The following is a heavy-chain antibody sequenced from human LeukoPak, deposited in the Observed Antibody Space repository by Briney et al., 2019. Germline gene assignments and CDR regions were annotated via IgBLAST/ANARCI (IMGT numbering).Heavy chain of an antibody. V-gene: IGHV1-46*01. CDR3: AREGVELCSGGNCYSTWFDP. Sequence: WASVKVSCKASGGTFSSYAISWVRQAPGQGLEWMGMIDPNDGTTSYAQKFQGRVTMTRDKSTSTVYMDLSSLRSDDTAVYYCAREGVELCSGGNCYSTWFDPWGQGTLVTVSS. CDR2: IDPNDGTT. D-gene: IGHD2-15*01. J-gene: IGHJ5*02. CDR1: GGTFSSYA.